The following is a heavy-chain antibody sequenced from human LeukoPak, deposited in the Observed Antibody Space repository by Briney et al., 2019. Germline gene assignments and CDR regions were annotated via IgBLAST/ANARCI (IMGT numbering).Heavy chain of an antibody. J-gene: IGHJ4*02. Sequence: GGSLRLSCAASGFTFSSYSMNWVRQAPGKGLEWVSSISSSSSYIYYADSVKGRFTISRDNAKNSLYLQMNSLRAEDTAVYYCARGSYSSSWYPTIIPLYYFDYWAREPWSPSPQ. CDR3: ARGSYSSSWYPTIIPLYYFDY. D-gene: IGHD6-13*01. CDR1: GFTFSSYS. V-gene: IGHV3-21*01. CDR2: ISSSSSYI.